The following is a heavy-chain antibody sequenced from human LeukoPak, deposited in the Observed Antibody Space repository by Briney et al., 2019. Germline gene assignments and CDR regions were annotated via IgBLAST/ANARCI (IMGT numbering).Heavy chain of an antibody. Sequence: SETLSLTCTVSGGSISSGGYYWSWIRQHPGKGLEWIGYIYYSGSTYYNPSLKSRVTISVDTSKNQFSLKLSSVTAADTAVYYCASIRTLHYYDSSGYLPDYWGQGTLVTVSS. CDR2: IYYSGST. CDR1: GGSISSGGYY. D-gene: IGHD3-22*01. CDR3: ASIRTLHYYDSSGYLPDY. J-gene: IGHJ4*02. V-gene: IGHV4-31*03.